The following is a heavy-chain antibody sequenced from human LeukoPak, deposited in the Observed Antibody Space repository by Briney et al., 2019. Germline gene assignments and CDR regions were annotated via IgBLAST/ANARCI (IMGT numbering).Heavy chain of an antibody. J-gene: IGHJ4*02. CDR1: GDSISSYY. D-gene: IGHD3-22*01. V-gene: IGHV4-59*08. Sequence: PSETLSLTCTVSGDSISSYYWSWIRQPPGKGLEWIWYIYYSGRTNYNASLKSRVTISVDTSKNQFSLKLNSVTAADTAVYYCARQADSSGYGYIDYWGQGTLVTVSS. CDR3: ARQADSSGYGYIDY. CDR2: IYYSGRT.